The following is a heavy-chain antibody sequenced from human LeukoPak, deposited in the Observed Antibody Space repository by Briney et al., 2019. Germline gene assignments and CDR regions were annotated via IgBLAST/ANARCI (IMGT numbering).Heavy chain of an antibody. Sequence: SETLSLTCTISGGSINNYYWSWIRQPPGKGLEWIGYIYYSGSTNYSPSLNSRVNISLDTAKNQFSLRLSSATAADTAVYYCARQTAKNVDTARFDYWGQGTLVTVSS. CDR2: IYYSGST. V-gene: IGHV4-59*08. J-gene: IGHJ4*02. D-gene: IGHD5-18*01. CDR1: GGSINNYY. CDR3: ARQTAKNVDTARFDY.